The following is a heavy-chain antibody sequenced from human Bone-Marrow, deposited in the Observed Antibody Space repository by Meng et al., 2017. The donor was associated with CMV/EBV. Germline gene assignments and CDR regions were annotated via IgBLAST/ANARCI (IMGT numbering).Heavy chain of an antibody. Sequence: SETLSLTCTVSGGSVSSGSYYWSWIRQPPGKGLEWIGYIYYSGSTNYNPSLKSRVTISVDTSKNQFSLKLSSVTAADTAVYYCARGKYSSSSEGVWFDPWVQGPLVPVSS. D-gene: IGHD6-6*01. J-gene: IGHJ5*02. V-gene: IGHV4-61*01. CDR1: GGSVSSGSYY. CDR3: ARGKYSSSSEGVWFDP. CDR2: IYYSGST.